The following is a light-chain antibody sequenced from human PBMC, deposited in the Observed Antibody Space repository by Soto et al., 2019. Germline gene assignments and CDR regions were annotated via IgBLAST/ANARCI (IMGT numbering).Light chain of an antibody. V-gene: IGKV2-30*01. J-gene: IGKJ1*01. CDR2: KIS. CDR1: QRLVASDGNTY. Sequence: DVVMTQSPLSLPVTLGQPASISCRSSQRLVASDGNTYLTWFQQRPGQSPRRLIYKISNRDSGVPDRFSGSGSGTNFTLKISRVEAEDLGVYYCMQGTQWWWTFGQGTTVEIK. CDR3: MQGTQWWWT.